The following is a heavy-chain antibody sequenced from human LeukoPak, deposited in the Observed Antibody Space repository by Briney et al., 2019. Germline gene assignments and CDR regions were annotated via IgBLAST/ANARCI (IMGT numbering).Heavy chain of an antibody. CDR2: ISSSSSYI. CDR1: GFTFSSYS. D-gene: IGHD3-10*01. CDR3: ARDLIARVWFGELPDYYGMDV. V-gene: IGHV3-21*01. J-gene: IGHJ6*04. Sequence: PGGSLRLSCAASGFTFSSYSMNWVRQAPGKGLEWVSSISSSSSYIYYADSVKGRFTISRDNAKNSLYLQMNSLRAEDTAVYYCARDLIARVWFGELPDYYGMDVWGKGTTVTVSS.